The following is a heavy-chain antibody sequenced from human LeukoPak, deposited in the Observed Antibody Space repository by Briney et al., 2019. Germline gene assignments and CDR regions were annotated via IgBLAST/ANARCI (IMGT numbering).Heavy chain of an antibody. CDR1: GGSISSSSYY. D-gene: IGHD3-10*01. Sequence: RSSETLSLTCTVSGGSISSSSYYWGWIRQPPGKGLEWIGSIYYSGSTYYNPSLKSRVTISVDKSKNQFSLKLSSVTAADTAVYYCAREAGSGSYWDFDLWGRGTLVTVSS. CDR2: IYYSGST. V-gene: IGHV4-39*07. J-gene: IGHJ2*01. CDR3: AREAGSGSYWDFDL.